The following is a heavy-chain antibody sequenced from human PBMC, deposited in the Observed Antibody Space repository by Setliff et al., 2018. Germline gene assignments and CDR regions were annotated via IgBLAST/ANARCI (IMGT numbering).Heavy chain of an antibody. V-gene: IGHV3-23*01. J-gene: IGHJ3*02. CDR2: ISAGGSRT. Sequence: GGSLRLSCAASGFTFSSYAMNWVRQAPGKGLEWVSFISAGGSRTYYADSVKGRVTISRDNSQNTMYLQMNSLRAEDTAVYYCIRDTSGRDAFDIWGQGTMVTVSS. CDR1: GFTFSSYA. D-gene: IGHD6-19*01. CDR3: IRDTSGRDAFDI.